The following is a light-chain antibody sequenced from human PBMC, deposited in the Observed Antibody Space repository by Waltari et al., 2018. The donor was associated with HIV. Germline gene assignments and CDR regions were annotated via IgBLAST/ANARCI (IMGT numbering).Light chain of an antibody. Sequence: QSVLTQPPSVSGAPGQTVTISCSGSSSNIGDADFDVHWYQQLPGTAPKLLSYGNRSRPSGVPDRFSGSKSGTSASLAITGLQPEDEADYYCQSFDYDSSLTVLFGGGTKLTVL. CDR3: QSFDYDSSLTVL. V-gene: IGLV1-40*01. J-gene: IGLJ2*01. CDR2: GNR. CDR1: SSNIGDADFD.